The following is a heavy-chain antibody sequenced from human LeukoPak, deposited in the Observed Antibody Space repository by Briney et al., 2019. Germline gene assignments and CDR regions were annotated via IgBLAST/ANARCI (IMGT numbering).Heavy chain of an antibody. CDR1: GFTFSSYA. D-gene: IGHD3-22*01. CDR3: AKPRITMIPVALWDY. V-gene: IGHV3-23*01. Sequence: GGSLRLSCAASGFTFSSYAMSWVRQAPGKGLEWVSAISGRGGSTYYADSVKGRFTISRDNSKNTLYLQMNSLRAEDTAIYYCAKPRITMIPVALWDYWGQGTLVTVSS. J-gene: IGHJ4*02. CDR2: ISGRGGST.